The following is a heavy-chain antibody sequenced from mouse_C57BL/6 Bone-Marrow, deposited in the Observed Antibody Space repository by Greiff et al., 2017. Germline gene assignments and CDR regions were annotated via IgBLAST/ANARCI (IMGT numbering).Heavy chain of an antibody. CDR3: ARDVEDLGFSWFAY. CDR2: ISDGGSYT. V-gene: IGHV5-4*01. D-gene: IGHD3-1*01. J-gene: IGHJ3*01. CDR1: GFTFSSYA. Sequence: EVHLVESGGGLVKPGGSLKLSCAASGFTFSSYAMSWVRQTPEKRLEWVATISDGGSYTYYPDTVKGRFTISRDNAKNNLYLQMSHLKSEDTAMYYCARDVEDLGFSWFAYWGQGTLVTVSA.